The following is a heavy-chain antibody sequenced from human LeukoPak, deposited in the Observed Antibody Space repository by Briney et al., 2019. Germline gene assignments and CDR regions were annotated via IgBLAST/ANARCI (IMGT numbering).Heavy chain of an antibody. CDR2: INPNSGGT. Sequence: APVKVSCKASGYTFTGYYMHWVRQAPGQGLEWMGWINPNSGGTNYAQKFQGRVTMTRDTSISTAYMELSRLRSDDTAVYYCARVPYCSGGSCYLDYWGQGTLVTVSS. J-gene: IGHJ4*02. V-gene: IGHV1-2*02. CDR1: GYTFTGYY. CDR3: ARVPYCSGGSCYLDY. D-gene: IGHD2-15*01.